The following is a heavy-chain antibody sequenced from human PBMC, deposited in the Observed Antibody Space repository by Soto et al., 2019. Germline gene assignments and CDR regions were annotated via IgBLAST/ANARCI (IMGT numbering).Heavy chain of an antibody. CDR3: ARVTLRYFDWSFDY. J-gene: IGHJ4*02. CDR2: IYYSGST. D-gene: IGHD3-9*01. Sequence: QVQLQESGPGLVKPSQTLSLTCTVSGGSISSGDYYWSWIRQPPGKGLEWIGYIYYSGSTYYNPSLKRRVTXXVXTXXNQCSLKLSSVTAADTAVYYCARVTLRYFDWSFDYWGQGTLVTVSS. V-gene: IGHV4-30-4*01. CDR1: GGSISSGDYY.